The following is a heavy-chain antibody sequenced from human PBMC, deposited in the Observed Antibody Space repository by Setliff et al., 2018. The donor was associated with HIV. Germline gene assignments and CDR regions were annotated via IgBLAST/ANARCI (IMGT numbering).Heavy chain of an antibody. CDR2: IGTAGDT. Sequence: PGGSLRLSCAASGFTFSSYDMHWVRQATGKGLEWVSAIGTAGDTYYPGSVKGRFTISRENAKNSLYLQMNSLRAGDTAVYYCAKDRQLRSMYYFDYWGQGTLVTVS. J-gene: IGHJ4*02. CDR3: AKDRQLRSMYYFDY. CDR1: GFTFSSYD. D-gene: IGHD6-13*01. V-gene: IGHV3-13*01.